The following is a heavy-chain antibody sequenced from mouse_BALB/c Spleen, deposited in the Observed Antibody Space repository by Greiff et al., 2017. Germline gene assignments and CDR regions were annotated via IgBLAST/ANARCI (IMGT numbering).Heavy chain of an antibody. D-gene: IGHD1-1*01. CDR1: GFNIKDTY. V-gene: IGHV14-3*02. J-gene: IGHJ4*01. Sequence: EVQLQQSGAELVKPGASVKLSCTASGFNIKDTYMHWVKQRPEQGLEWIGRIDPANGNTKYDPKFQGKATITADKSSNTAYLQLSSLTSEDTAVYYCARGGSSYGYYAMDYWGQGTSVTVSS. CDR3: ARGGSSYGYYAMDY. CDR2: IDPANGNT.